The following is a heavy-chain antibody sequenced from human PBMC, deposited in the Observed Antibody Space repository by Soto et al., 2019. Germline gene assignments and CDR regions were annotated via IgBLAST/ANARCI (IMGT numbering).Heavy chain of an antibody. CDR1: GFTLSSYG. J-gene: IGHJ3*02. D-gene: IGHD3-3*01. CDR2: ISYDGTNK. CDR3: SKELAIFGVALGAFDI. Sequence: GGSLRLSCAASGFTLSSYGMHWVRQAPGKGLEWVAVISYDGTNKYYAESVKGRFTISRDNSKSTLNLQMNSLRAEDSAVYYCSKELAIFGVALGAFDIWGQGTMVTVSS. V-gene: IGHV3-30*18.